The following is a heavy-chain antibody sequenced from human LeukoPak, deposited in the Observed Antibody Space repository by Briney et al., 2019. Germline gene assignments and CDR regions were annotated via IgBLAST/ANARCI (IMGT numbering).Heavy chain of an antibody. J-gene: IGHJ4*02. CDR1: GDSVSSDDYY. V-gene: IGHV4-39*02. CDR3: VRDVGFDFDY. Sequence: SETLSLTCTVSGDSVSSDDYYWGWIRQPPGKGLEWIASIFYTGTTYYNPSLKSRVTISVDTSKNQFSLQLNSVTPEDTALYYCVRDVGFDFDYWGQGTLVLVSS. CDR2: IFYTGTT. D-gene: IGHD3-10*01.